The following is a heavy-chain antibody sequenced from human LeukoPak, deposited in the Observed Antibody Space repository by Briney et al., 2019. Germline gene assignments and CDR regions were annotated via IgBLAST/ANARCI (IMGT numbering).Heavy chain of an antibody. Sequence: GGSLRLSCAPSGFTFSNYGMHWVRQAPGKGLEWVAVIWYDGSNKYYADSVKGRFTISRDNAKNTLYLQMNSLRAEDTAVYYCARSLERDYHGSGYYMNNWFDPWGQGTPVTVSS. CDR1: GFTFSNYG. V-gene: IGHV3-33*01. J-gene: IGHJ5*02. CDR2: IWYDGSNK. CDR3: ARSLERDYHGSGYYMNNWFDP. D-gene: IGHD3-10*01.